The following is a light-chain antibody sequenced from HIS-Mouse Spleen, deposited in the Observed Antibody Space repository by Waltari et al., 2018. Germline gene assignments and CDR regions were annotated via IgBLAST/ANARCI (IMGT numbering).Light chain of an antibody. V-gene: IGLV2-14*01. Sequence: QSALTQPASVSGSPGQSITISCTGPSSDVGGYNYVSWYQQHPGKAPKLMIYEVSNLPSGVANRFSCSKSGNTASLTISGLQAEDEADYYCSSYTSSSTFFGTGTKVTVL. CDR1: SSDVGGYNY. CDR2: EVS. CDR3: SSYTSSSTF. J-gene: IGLJ1*01.